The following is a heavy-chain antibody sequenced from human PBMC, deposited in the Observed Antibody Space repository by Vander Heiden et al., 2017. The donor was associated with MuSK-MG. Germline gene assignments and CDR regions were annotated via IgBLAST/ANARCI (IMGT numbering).Heavy chain of an antibody. CDR3: AKDGVGTTGYFDY. CDR2: ISWNSGSI. V-gene: IGHV3-9*01. Sequence: EGQLVESGGGWVQPGRSLSLSCAAHELTLDGYATHWVRQAPGKGREWVSGISWNSGSIGYADSVKGRFTISRDNAKNSLYLQMNSLRAEDTALYYCAKDGVGTTGYFDYWGQGTLVTVSS. D-gene: IGHD1-1*01. J-gene: IGHJ4*02. CDR1: ELTLDGYA.